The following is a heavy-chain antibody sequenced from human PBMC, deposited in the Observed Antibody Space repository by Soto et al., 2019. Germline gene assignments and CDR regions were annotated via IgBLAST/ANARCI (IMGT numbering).Heavy chain of an antibody. V-gene: IGHV3-21*01. CDR2: ISSSSSYI. J-gene: IGHJ4*02. Sequence: GGYLRLSCAASGFTFSSYSMYWVLQAPGKGLEWVSSISSSSSYIYYADSVKGRFTISRDNAKNSLYLQMNSLRAEDTAVYYCARDQGSIWFGELLYYFDYWGQGTLVTLFS. CDR3: ARDQGSIWFGELLYYFDY. CDR1: GFTFSSYS. D-gene: IGHD3-10*01.